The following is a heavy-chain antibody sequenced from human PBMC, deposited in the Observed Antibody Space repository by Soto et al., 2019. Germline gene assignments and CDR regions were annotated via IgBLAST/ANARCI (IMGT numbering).Heavy chain of an antibody. CDR1: GFTFSTYS. Sequence: LRLSCTASGFTFSTYSMNWVRQAPGKGLEWVSYISTSSSAIYYADSVKGRFTISRDNAKNSLYLQMNSLRAEDTAVYYCAREGRGSGTVFDSWGQGTQVTVSS. CDR2: ISTSSSAI. CDR3: AREGRGSGTVFDS. D-gene: IGHD3-10*01. V-gene: IGHV3-48*01. J-gene: IGHJ4*02.